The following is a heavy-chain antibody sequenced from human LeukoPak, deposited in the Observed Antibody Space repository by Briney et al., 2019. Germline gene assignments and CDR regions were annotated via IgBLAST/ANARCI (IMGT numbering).Heavy chain of an antibody. Sequence: GSLRLSCAASGFTFSSYSMNWVRQAPGKGLEWVSSISSSSSYIYYADSVKGRFTISRDNAKNSLYLQMNSLRAEDTAVHYCARDLGMATVTTGGYYYYGMDVWGQGTRSPSP. D-gene: IGHD4-17*01. J-gene: IGHJ6*02. V-gene: IGHV3-21*01. CDR2: ISSSSSYI. CDR1: GFTFSSYS. CDR3: ARDLGMATVTTGGYYYYGMDV.